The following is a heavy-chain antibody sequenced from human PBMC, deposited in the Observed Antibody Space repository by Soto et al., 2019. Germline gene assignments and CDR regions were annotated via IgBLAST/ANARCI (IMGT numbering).Heavy chain of an antibody. V-gene: IGHV4-31*03. CDR2: IYYSGST. D-gene: IGHD3-3*01. CDR3: ARAIVGIFGVVTRYHFDY. CDR1: GGSISSGGYY. J-gene: IGHJ4*02. Sequence: SETLSLTCTVSGGSISSGGYYWSWIRQHPGKGLEWIGYIYYSGSTYYNPSLKSRVTISVDTSKNQFSLKLSSVTAADTAVYYCARAIVGIFGVVTRYHFDYWGQGTLVTVSS.